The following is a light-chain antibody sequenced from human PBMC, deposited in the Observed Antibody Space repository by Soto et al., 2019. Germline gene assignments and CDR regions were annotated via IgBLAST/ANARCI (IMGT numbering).Light chain of an antibody. CDR1: SSDVGGYNY. CDR2: EVS. CDR3: NSYTSKSTGV. Sequence: ALTQPASVSGSPGQSITISCTGTSSDVGGYNYVSWYQQHPGKAPKLIIYEVSNRPSGVPNRFSGSKSGNTASLTISGLQAEDEADYYCNSYTSKSTGVFGTGTKLTVL. V-gene: IGLV2-14*01. J-gene: IGLJ1*01.